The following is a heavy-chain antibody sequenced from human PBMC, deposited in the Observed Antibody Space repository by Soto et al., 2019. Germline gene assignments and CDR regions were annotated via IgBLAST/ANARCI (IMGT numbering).Heavy chain of an antibody. D-gene: IGHD2-15*01. CDR2: INHSGST. V-gene: IGHV4-34*01. CDR3: ARFPTVVVVAAHGPGKLYYYYGMDV. J-gene: IGHJ6*02. Sequence: QVQLQQWGAGLLKPSETLSLTCAVYGGSFSGYYWSWIRQPPGKGLEWIGEINHSGSTNYNPSLKSRVTISVDTSKNQFSLKLSSVTAADTAVYYCARFPTVVVVAAHGPGKLYYYYGMDVWGQGTTVTVSS. CDR1: GGSFSGYY.